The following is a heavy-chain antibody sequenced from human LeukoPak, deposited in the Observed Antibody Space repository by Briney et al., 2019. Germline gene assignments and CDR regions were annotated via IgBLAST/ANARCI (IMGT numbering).Heavy chain of an antibody. CDR1: GFTFSSYS. J-gene: IGHJ4*02. Sequence: GGSLRLSCAASGFTFSSYSMNWVRQAPGKGLEWVSSISSSSSYIYYADSVKGRFTISRDNAKNSLYLQMNSLRAEDTAVYYCARLRWLQLSNFDYWGQGTLVTVSS. CDR3: ARLRWLQLSNFDY. D-gene: IGHD5-24*01. CDR2: ISSSSSYI. V-gene: IGHV3-21*01.